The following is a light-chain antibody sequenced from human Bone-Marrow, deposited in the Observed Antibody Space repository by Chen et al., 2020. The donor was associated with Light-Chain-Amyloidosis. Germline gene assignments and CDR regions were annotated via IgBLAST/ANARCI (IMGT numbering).Light chain of an antibody. V-gene: IGKV1-5*03. CDR1: QNIRDW. CDR2: KAS. J-gene: IGKJ2*01. Sequence: DIQMTQSPSTLSASVGDRVTITCRASQNIRDWLAWYQQKPGKAPKRLIFKASSLQTGVPSRFSGSGSGTEFTLTISSLQPDDFATYYCQQYNSYSTFGQGTKLEI. CDR3: QQYNSYST.